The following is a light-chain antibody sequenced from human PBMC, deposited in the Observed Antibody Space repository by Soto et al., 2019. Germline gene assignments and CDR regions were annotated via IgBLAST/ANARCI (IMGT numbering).Light chain of an antibody. CDR1: SSDVGSYNR. J-gene: IGLJ3*02. Sequence: QSALTQPPSVSGSPGQSVTISCTGTSSDVGSYNRVSWYQQPPGTAPKLMIYEVTNRPSGVPNRFSASKSGNTASLTISGRQAEDEADYYCTSYTSSRTRVFGGGTKLTVL. V-gene: IGLV2-18*02. CDR2: EVT. CDR3: TSYTSSRTRV.